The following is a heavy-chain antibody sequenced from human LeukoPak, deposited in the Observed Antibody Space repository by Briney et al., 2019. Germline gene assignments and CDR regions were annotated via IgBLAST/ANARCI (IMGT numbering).Heavy chain of an antibody. CDR3: ARLHFDYYFDY. Sequence: SETLSLTCTVSGGSIRSYYWSWIRQAPGKGLECIGYMYYSGSTNYNPSLKGRVAISGDTSKNQFSLKLSSVTAADTAVYYCARLHFDYYFDYWGQGTLVTVSS. V-gene: IGHV4-59*01. CDR2: MYYSGST. J-gene: IGHJ4*02. D-gene: IGHD3-9*01. CDR1: GGSIRSYY.